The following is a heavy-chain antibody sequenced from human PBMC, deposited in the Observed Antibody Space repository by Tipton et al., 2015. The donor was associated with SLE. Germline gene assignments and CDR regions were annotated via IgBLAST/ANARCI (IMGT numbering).Heavy chain of an antibody. V-gene: IGHV4-34*01. D-gene: IGHD3-10*01. CDR2: IYHSGST. CDR3: ARYGYYYGSVTVY. J-gene: IGHJ4*02. Sequence: TLSLTCAVYGGSFSGYYWSWIRQPPGKGLEWIGSIYHSGSTYYNPSLKSRVTISVDTSKNQFSLKLSSVTAADTAVYYCARYGYYYGSVTVYWGQGTLVTVSS. CDR1: GGSFSGYY.